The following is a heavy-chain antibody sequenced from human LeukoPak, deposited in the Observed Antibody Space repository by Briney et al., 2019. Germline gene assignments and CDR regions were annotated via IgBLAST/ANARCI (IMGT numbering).Heavy chain of an antibody. Sequence: SETLSLTCTVSGGSISSYYWSWIRQPAGKGLEWIGRIYTSGSTNYNPSLKSRVTMSVDASKNQFSLKLSSVTAADTAVYYCAREGFDWNYGGRWFDPWGQGTLVTVSS. CDR3: AREGFDWNYGGRWFDP. CDR2: IYTSGST. D-gene: IGHD1-7*01. CDR1: GGSISSYY. V-gene: IGHV4-4*07. J-gene: IGHJ5*02.